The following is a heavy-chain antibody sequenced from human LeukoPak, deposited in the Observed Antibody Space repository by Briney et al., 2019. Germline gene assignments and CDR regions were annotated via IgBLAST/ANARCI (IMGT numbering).Heavy chain of an antibody. CDR2: INPDGGNT. V-gene: IGHV1-46*01. CDR1: GYTFTDYY. J-gene: IGHJ6*03. CDR3: ARRYSYGYRYYYYMDV. Sequence: ASVKVSCKASGYTFTDYYMHWVRQAPGQVLEWMGLINPDGGNTNYAQNFQGRVTLTRDTSTSTVYMELSSLRSEDTAVYYCARRYSYGYRYYYYMDVWGKGTTVTISS. D-gene: IGHD5-18*01.